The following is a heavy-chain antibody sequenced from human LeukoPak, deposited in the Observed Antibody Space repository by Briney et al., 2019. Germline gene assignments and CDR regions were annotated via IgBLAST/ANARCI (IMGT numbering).Heavy chain of an antibody. V-gene: IGHV3-30*02. CDR2: IRYDGSNK. Sequence: GGPLRLSCAASGFTFSSYGMHWVRQAPGKGLEWVAFIRYDGSNKYYADSVKGRFTISRDNSKNTLYLQMNSLRAEDTAVYYCATSVEMATSFDYWGQGTLVTVSS. CDR3: ATSVEMATSFDY. D-gene: IGHD5-24*01. J-gene: IGHJ4*02. CDR1: GFTFSSYG.